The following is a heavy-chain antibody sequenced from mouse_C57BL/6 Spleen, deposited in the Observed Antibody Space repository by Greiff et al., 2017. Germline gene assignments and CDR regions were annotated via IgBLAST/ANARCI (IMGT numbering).Heavy chain of an antibody. V-gene: IGHV1-64*01. D-gene: IGHD1-1*01. CDR2: IHPNSGST. CDR1: GYTFTSYW. J-gene: IGHJ4*01. Sequence: VQLQQPGAELVKPGASVKLSCKASGYTFTSYWMHWVKQRPGQGLEWIGMIHPNSGSTNYNEKFKSKATLTVDKSSSTAYMQLSSLTSEDSAVYYCARDHYYCRMDYWGQGTSVTVAS. CDR3: ARDHYYCRMDY.